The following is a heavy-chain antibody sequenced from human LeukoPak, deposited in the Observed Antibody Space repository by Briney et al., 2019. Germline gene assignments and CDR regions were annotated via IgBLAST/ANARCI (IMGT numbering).Heavy chain of an antibody. D-gene: IGHD5-24*01. J-gene: IGHJ3*02. V-gene: IGHV3-9*01. Sequence: GRSLRLSCAASGFTFEDYVMHWVRHTPGKGLEWVSGISWNSNSIGYADSVKGRFTISRDNAKNSLHLQMNSLRDEDTALYYCASPGGGYKNNGDDAFDIWGQGTMVTVSS. CDR3: ASPGGGYKNNGDDAFDI. CDR2: ISWNSNSI. CDR1: GFTFEDYV.